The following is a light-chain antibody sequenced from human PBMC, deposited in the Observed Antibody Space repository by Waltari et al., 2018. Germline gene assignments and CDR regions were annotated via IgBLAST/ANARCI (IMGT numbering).Light chain of an antibody. Sequence: IVLTQSPGTLSLSPGERATLSCRASESVPAAYLAWYQQRPGQSPRLLIYGVSNRAADIPDRFSGSESGTDFTLTISRLEPEDFAVYYCQQYGSSPWTFGQGTRVDI. J-gene: IGKJ1*01. CDR2: GVS. V-gene: IGKV3-20*01. CDR3: QQYGSSPWT. CDR1: ESVPAAY.